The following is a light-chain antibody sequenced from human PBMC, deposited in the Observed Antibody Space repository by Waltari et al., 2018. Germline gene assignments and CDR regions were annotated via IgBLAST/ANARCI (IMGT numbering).Light chain of an antibody. CDR2: DAS. Sequence: EIMLTQSPGTLSLSPGERATLSCRASQSISKYLAWYQQKPGQAPRLLIYDASGRATGIPDRFSGSGYGTDFSLTISRLEPEDFAVYYCQKYVTLPATFGQGTKVEIK. V-gene: IGKV3-20*01. J-gene: IGKJ1*01. CDR1: QSISKY. CDR3: QKYVTLPAT.